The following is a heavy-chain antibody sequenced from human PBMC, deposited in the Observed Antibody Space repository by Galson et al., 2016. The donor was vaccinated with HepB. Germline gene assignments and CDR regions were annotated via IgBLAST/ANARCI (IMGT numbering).Heavy chain of an antibody. Sequence: SLRLSCAASGFSFNSFTMNWVRQSPGKGLEWLSSIDNSGDYIYYADSVSGRFTISRDNAKKSLYLEMNSLGADDTALYYCMRSTPMVRGVPVGDYWGQGTLVAVSP. CDR2: IDNSGDYI. V-gene: IGHV3-21*01. D-gene: IGHD3-10*01. CDR1: GFSFNSFT. CDR3: MRSTPMVRGVPVGDY. J-gene: IGHJ4*02.